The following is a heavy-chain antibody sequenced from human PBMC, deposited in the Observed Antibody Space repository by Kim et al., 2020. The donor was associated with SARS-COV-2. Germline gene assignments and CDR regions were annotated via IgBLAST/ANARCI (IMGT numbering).Heavy chain of an antibody. D-gene: IGHD2-2*01. CDR3: ASSPRYCSSTSCSSGAFDI. V-gene: IGHV3-53*01. CDR2: IYSGGST. J-gene: IGHJ3*02. CDR1: GFTVSSTY. Sequence: GGSLRLSCAASGFTVSSTYMSWVRQAPEKGLEWVSVIYSGGSTYYADSVKGRFTISRDNSKNTLYLQMNSLRAEDTDVYYCASSPRYCSSTSCSSGAFDIWGQGTMITVSS.